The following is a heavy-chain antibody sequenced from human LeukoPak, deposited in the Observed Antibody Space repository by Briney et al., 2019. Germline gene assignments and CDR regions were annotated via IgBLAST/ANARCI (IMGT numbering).Heavy chain of an antibody. CDR3: AKDLTVGYYYGMDV. Sequence: GGSLRLSCAASGFTFSSYAMSWVRQAPGKGLAWVSGISGTGGSTYYADSVRGRFTISRDNSKHTLYLQMNSLRAEDTAVYYCAKDLTVGYYYGMDVWGQGTTVTVSS. J-gene: IGHJ6*02. V-gene: IGHV3-23*01. D-gene: IGHD4-23*01. CDR1: GFTFSSYA. CDR2: ISGTGGST.